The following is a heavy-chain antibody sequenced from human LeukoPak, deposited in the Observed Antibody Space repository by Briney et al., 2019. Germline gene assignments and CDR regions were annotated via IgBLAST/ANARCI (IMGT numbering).Heavy chain of an antibody. V-gene: IGHV3-30*02. CDR1: GFTFSSYG. Sequence: PGGSLRLSCAASGFTFSSYGMHWVRQAPGKGLEWVAFIRYDGSNKYYADSVKGRFTISRDNSKNTLYLQMNSLRAEDTAVYYCARNVRDIVVVVAFDYWGQGTLVTVSS. D-gene: IGHD2-15*01. J-gene: IGHJ4*02. CDR2: IRYDGSNK. CDR3: ARNVRDIVVVVAFDY.